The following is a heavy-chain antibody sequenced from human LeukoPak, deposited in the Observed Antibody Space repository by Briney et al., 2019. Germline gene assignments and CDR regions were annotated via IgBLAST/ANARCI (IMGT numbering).Heavy chain of an antibody. D-gene: IGHD3-10*01. CDR3: ARVKRGFGLLWFGELLPDY. CDR2: IKQDGSEK. CDR1: GFTFSSYW. V-gene: IGHV3-7*01. J-gene: IGHJ4*02. Sequence: PGGSLRLSCAASGFTFSSYWMSWVRQAPGKGLEWVANIKQDGSEKYYVDSVKGRFTIPRDNAKNSLYLQMNSLRAEDTAVYYCARVKRGFGLLWFGELLPDYWGQGTLVTVSS.